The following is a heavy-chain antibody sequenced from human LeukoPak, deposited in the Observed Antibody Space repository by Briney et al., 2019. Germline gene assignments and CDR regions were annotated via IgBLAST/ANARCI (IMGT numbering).Heavy chain of an antibody. Sequence: GGSLRLSCAASGFTFSDYYMTWIRQAPGKGLEWVSCIGTSGSTIYYADSVKGRFTISRDNAKNSPYLHMNSLRAEDTAVYYCARVGLAVAAAPLAFDPWGHGTLVTVSS. D-gene: IGHD6-13*01. J-gene: IGHJ5*02. V-gene: IGHV3-11*04. CDR3: ARVGLAVAAAPLAFDP. CDR1: GFTFSDYY. CDR2: IGTSGSTI.